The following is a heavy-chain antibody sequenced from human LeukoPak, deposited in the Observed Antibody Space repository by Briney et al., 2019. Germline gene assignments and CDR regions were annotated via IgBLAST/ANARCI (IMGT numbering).Heavy chain of an antibody. CDR2: IYPGDSES. D-gene: IGHD3-22*01. CDR3: ALSCYYDSSGYCDY. CDR1: GYSFTNYW. Sequence: GESLKISCKGSGYSFTNYWIAWVRQMPGKGLEWMGIIYPGDSESRYSPSFQGQVTISADKSISTAYLQWSSLKASDTAMYYCALSCYYDSSGYCDYWGQGTLVTVSS. J-gene: IGHJ4*02. V-gene: IGHV5-51*01.